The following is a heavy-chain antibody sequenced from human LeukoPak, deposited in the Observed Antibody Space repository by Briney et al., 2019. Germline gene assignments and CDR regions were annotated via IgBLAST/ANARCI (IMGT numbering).Heavy chain of an antibody. J-gene: IGHJ4*02. CDR3: AKDRGSSTPRYYFDY. CDR1: GFTFSSYA. CDR2: ISGSGGST. D-gene: IGHD6-13*01. V-gene: IGHV3-23*01. Sequence: GGSLRLSCAVSGFTFSSYAMSWVRQAPGKGLEWVSAISGSGGSTYYADSVKGRFTISRDNSKNTLYLQMNSLRAEDTAVYYCAKDRGSSTPRYYFDYWGQGTLVTVSS.